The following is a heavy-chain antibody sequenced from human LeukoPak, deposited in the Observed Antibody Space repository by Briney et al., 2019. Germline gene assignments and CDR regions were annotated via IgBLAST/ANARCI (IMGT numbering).Heavy chain of an antibody. CDR1: GGSISSYY. V-gene: IGHV4-59*01. Sequence: PSETLSLTCTVSGGSISSYYWSWIRQPPGKGLEWIGYIYYSGSTNYNPSLKSRVTISVDTSKNQFSLKLSSVTAADTAVYYCARATYDVVVISSWGQGTLVTVSS. J-gene: IGHJ5*02. CDR3: ARATYDVVVISS. CDR2: IYYSGST. D-gene: IGHD3-22*01.